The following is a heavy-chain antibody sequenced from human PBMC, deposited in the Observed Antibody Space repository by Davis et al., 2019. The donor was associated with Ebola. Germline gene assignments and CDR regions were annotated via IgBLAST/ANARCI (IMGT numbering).Heavy chain of an antibody. Sequence: SVKVSCKASGGTFSSYAISWVRQARGQRLEWIGWIVVGSGNTNYAQKFQERVTITRDMSTSTAYMELSSLRSEDTAVYYCAATSIAARGGGYWGQGTLVTVSS. V-gene: IGHV1-58*02. J-gene: IGHJ4*02. CDR2: IVVGSGNT. D-gene: IGHD6-6*01. CDR1: GGTFSSYA. CDR3: AATSIAARGGGY.